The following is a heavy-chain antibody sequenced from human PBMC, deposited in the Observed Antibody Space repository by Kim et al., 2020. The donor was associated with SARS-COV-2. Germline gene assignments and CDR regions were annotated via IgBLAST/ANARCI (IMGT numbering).Heavy chain of an antibody. V-gene: IGHV4-31*03. J-gene: IGHJ3*02. CDR1: GGSISSGGYY. CDR3: ARAGATIFGVVSAFDI. D-gene: IGHD3-3*01. CDR2: IYYSGST. Sequence: SETLSLTCTVSGGSISSGGYYWSWIRQHPGKGLEWIGYIYYSGSTYYNPSLKSRVTISVDTSKNQFSLKLSAVTAADTAVYYCARAGATIFGVVSAFDIWGKGTMVTVSS.